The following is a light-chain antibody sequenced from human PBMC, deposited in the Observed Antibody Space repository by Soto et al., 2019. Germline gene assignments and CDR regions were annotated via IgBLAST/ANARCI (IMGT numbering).Light chain of an antibody. CDR1: QSVDTN. Sequence: EVVMTQSPATLSVSPGDRATLSCRASQSVDTNVAWYQQKPGQAPRLLVYGASTRANGIPARFTGFGSGTDFTLTISGLQSDDFAVYYCQQYYNWPPYTFGQGTKLQIK. CDR3: QQYYNWPPYT. CDR2: GAS. V-gene: IGKV3-15*01. J-gene: IGKJ2*01.